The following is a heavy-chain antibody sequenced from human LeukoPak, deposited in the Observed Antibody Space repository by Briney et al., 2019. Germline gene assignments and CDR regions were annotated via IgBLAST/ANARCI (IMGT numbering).Heavy chain of an antibody. D-gene: IGHD6-19*01. Sequence: SETLSLTCTVSGGSISSSSYYWGWIRQPPGKGLEWIGSIYYSGSTYYNPSLKSRVTISVDTSKNQFSLKLSSVTAADTAVYYCARDVSSGWYRDDAFDIWGQGTMVTVSS. J-gene: IGHJ3*02. CDR1: GGSISSSSYY. CDR2: IYYSGST. V-gene: IGHV4-39*07. CDR3: ARDVSSGWYRDDAFDI.